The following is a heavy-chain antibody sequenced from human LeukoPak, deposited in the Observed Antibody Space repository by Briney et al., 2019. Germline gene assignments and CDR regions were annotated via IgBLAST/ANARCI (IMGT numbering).Heavy chain of an antibody. CDR1: GGTFSSYA. Sequence: SVKVSCKASGGTFSSYAISWVRQAPGQGLEWMGGIIPIFGTANYAQKFQGRVTITTDESTSTAYMELSSLRSEDTAVYYCARGADYCSSTSYYTTDYFDYWGQGTLVTVSS. D-gene: IGHD2-2*02. V-gene: IGHV1-69*05. CDR3: ARGADYCSSTSYYTTDYFDY. J-gene: IGHJ4*02. CDR2: IIPIFGTA.